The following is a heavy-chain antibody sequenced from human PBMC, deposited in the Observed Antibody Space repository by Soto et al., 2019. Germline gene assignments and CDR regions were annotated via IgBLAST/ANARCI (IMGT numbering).Heavy chain of an antibody. Sequence: GGPLRLSCAASGFTFSSYAMSWIRQAPGKGLEWIGYSSNSGSFTRYADSVKGRFSISRDNAKNSLYLQINSLRGDDTAIYYCVRSGDNYNLLDYWGQGTPVTVSS. J-gene: IGHJ4*02. CDR3: VRSGDNYNLLDY. CDR1: GFTFSSYA. D-gene: IGHD1-1*01. V-gene: IGHV3-11*06. CDR2: SSNSGSFT.